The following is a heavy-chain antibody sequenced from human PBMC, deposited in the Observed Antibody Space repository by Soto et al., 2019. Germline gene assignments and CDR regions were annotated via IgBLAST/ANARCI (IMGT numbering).Heavy chain of an antibody. Sequence: EVQLVESGGGLVQPGGSLRLSCAASGFAFSSYWMQWVRQPPGKGPVWVSRISSDGRNTTYADPVKGRFTISRDNAKNTLHLQMTSLTDDDTAVYYCIKASTVTGAGGYRWGQGTLVTVSS. CDR2: ISSDGRNT. CDR3: IKASTVTGAGGYR. CDR1: GFAFSSYW. D-gene: IGHD6-19*01. V-gene: IGHV3-74*03. J-gene: IGHJ5*02.